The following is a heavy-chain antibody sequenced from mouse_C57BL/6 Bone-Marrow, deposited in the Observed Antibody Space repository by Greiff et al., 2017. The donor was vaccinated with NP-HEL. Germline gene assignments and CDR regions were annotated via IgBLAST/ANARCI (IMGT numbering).Heavy chain of an antibody. CDR2: ISNLAYSI. CDR3: ARHPHLTLDY. V-gene: IGHV5-15*01. J-gene: IGHJ4*01. Sequence: EVKLVESGGGLVQPGGSLKLSCAASGFTFSDYGMAWVRQAPRQGPEWVAFISNLAYSIYYADTVTGRFTISRENAKNTLYLEMSSLRSEDTAMYYCARHPHLTLDYWGQGTSVTVSS. CDR1: GFTFSDYG. D-gene: IGHD1-1*01.